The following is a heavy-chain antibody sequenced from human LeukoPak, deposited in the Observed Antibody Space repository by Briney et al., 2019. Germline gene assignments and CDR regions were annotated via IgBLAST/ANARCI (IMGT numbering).Heavy chain of an antibody. CDR3: ARDLDYYDSSGYYYARVKATGFDY. Sequence: ASVKVSCKASGYTFTGYYMHWVRQAPGQGLEWMGRINPNSGGTNYAQKFQGRVTMTRDTSISTAYMELSRLRSDDTAVYYCARDLDYYDSSGYYYARVKATGFDYWGQGTLVTVSS. D-gene: IGHD3-22*01. V-gene: IGHV1-2*06. J-gene: IGHJ4*02. CDR1: GYTFTGYY. CDR2: INPNSGGT.